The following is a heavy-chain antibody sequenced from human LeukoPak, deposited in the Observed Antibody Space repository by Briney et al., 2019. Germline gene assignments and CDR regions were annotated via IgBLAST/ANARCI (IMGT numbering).Heavy chain of an antibody. CDR2: INPNSGGT. CDR1: GYTFTGYY. Sequence: GASVKVSCKASGYTFTGYYMHWVRQAPGQGLEWMGWINPNSGGTNYAQKFQGRVTMTRDTSISTAYMELSRLRSDDTAVYYCARVRRYCSSTSCFLFDYWGQRTLVTVSS. J-gene: IGHJ4*02. V-gene: IGHV1-2*02. CDR3: ARVRRYCSSTSCFLFDY. D-gene: IGHD2-2*01.